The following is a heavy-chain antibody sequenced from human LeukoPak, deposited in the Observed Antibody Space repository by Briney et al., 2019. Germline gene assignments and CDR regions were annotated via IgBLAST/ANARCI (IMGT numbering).Heavy chain of an antibody. CDR1: GGSFSGYY. Sequence: ETLSLTCAVYGGSFSGYYWSWIRQPPGKGLEWIGEINHSGSTNYNPSLKSRVTISVDTSKNQFSLKLSSVTAADTAVYYCARYYYGSGSYSTNYFDYWGQGTLVTVSS. D-gene: IGHD3-10*01. CDR3: ARYYYGSGSYSTNYFDY. V-gene: IGHV4-34*01. CDR2: INHSGST. J-gene: IGHJ4*02.